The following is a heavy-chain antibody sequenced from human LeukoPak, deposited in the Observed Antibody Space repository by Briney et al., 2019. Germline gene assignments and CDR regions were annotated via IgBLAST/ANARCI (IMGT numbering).Heavy chain of an antibody. J-gene: IGHJ4*02. Sequence: GGSLRLSCAASGFTFNTYNMNWVRQAPGKGLEWVSSITSSSSYIYYADSVKGRFTISRDNAKNSLYLQMNSLRAEDTALYYCAKGLVVAITSAFDYWGQGTLVTVSS. V-gene: IGHV3-21*04. CDR3: AKGLVVAITSAFDY. CDR2: ITSSSSYI. CDR1: GFTFNTYN. D-gene: IGHD3-22*01.